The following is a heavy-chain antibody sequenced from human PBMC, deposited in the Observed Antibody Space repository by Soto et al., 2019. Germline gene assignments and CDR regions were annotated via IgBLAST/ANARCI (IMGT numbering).Heavy chain of an antibody. D-gene: IGHD2-2*01. J-gene: IGHJ4*02. CDR3: ARARGLNIVIIPAASDY. Sequence: EVQLVESGGGLVQPGGSLRLSCAASGFTFSTYWMSWVRQAPGKGLEWVANINQDGSEKYYVDSVKGRFTISRDNAKNSLYLQMTSLRAEDTAVYYCARARGLNIVIIPAASDYWGQGTLVTVSS. CDR2: INQDGSEK. CDR1: GFTFSTYW. V-gene: IGHV3-7*01.